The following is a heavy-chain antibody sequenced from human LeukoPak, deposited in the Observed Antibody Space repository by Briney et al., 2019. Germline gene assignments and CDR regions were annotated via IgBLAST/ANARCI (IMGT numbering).Heavy chain of an antibody. CDR2: ISSSSSYT. J-gene: IGHJ4*02. CDR3: ARERGSRFFDY. CDR1: GFTFSDYY. D-gene: IGHD1-26*01. Sequence: PGGSLRLSCAASGFTFSDYYMSWIRQAPGKGLEWVSYISSSSSYTNYADSEKGRFTISRDNAKNSLYLQMNSLRAEDTAVYYCARERGSRFFDYWGQGTLVTVSS. V-gene: IGHV3-11*05.